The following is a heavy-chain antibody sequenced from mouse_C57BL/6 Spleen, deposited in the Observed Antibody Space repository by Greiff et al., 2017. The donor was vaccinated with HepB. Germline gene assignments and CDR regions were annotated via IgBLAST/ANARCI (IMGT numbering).Heavy chain of an antibody. V-gene: IGHV1-69*01. D-gene: IGHD1-1*01. J-gene: IGHJ3*01. CDR2: IDPSDSYT. Sequence: QVQLQQPGAELVMPGASVKLSCKASGYTFTSYWMHWVKQRPGQGLEWIGEIDPSDSYTNYNQKFKGKSTLTVDKSSSTAYMQLSSLTSEDSAVYYCARRTSYGSSYGFAYWGQGTLVTVS. CDR1: GYTFTSYW. CDR3: ARRTSYGSSYGFAY.